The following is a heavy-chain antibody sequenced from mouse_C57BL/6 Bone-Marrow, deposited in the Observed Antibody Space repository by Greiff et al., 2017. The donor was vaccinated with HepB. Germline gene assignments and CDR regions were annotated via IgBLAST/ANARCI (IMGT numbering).Heavy chain of an antibody. Sequence: VQLQQSGAELARPGASVKLSCKASGYTFTSYGIRWVKQRTGQGLEWIGEINPRSGNTYYNEKFKGKATLTADKSSSTAYMELRSLTSEDSAVYFCATCPIYYCGSWDFDVWGTGTTVTVSS. D-gene: IGHD1-1*01. J-gene: IGHJ1*03. CDR2: INPRSGNT. CDR3: ATCPIYYCGSWDFDV. V-gene: IGHV1-81*01. CDR1: GYTFTSYG.